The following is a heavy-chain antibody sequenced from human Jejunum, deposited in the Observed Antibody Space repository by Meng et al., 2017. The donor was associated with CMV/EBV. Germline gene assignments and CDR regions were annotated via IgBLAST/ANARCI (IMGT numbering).Heavy chain of an antibody. J-gene: IGHJ4*02. D-gene: IGHD1-26*01. V-gene: IGHV4-4*07. CDR1: GGSINGYY. CDR3: TRDNLSGSYYFDY. Sequence: QVRLQGSGPGLVTPSETLSLTCTVSGGSINGYYCSWIRQPAGKGLEWIGRIYTSGNTNYNPSLKSRVTMSVDTSKNQFSLKLSSVTAADTAVYYCTRDNLSGSYYFDYWGQGTLVTVSS. CDR2: IYTSGNT.